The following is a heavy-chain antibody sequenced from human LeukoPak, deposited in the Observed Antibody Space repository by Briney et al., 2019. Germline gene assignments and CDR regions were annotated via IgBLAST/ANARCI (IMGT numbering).Heavy chain of an antibody. Sequence: GSLRLSCAASGFTFSSYSMNWVRQAPGKGLEWVSYISSSSSTIYYADSVKGRFTISRDNAKNSLYLQMNSLRAEDTAVYYCATLQPRGYYYGMDVWGQGTTVTVSS. V-gene: IGHV3-48*01. CDR1: GFTFSSYS. D-gene: IGHD1-1*01. J-gene: IGHJ6*02. CDR3: ATLQPRGYYYGMDV. CDR2: ISSSSSTI.